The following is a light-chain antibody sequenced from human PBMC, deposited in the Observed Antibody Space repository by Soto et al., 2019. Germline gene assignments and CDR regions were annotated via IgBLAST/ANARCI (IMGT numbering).Light chain of an antibody. CDR1: SSNIGAGYD. CDR2: LNN. J-gene: IGLJ2*01. V-gene: IGLV1-40*01. Sequence: QSFLTHAPSRSGAQGQRFTISCTGSSSNIGAGYDVHWYQQLPGTPPKLLIYLNNDRPSGVPDRFSGSKSGNSASLAITGLWADDEDVYYCQSSDNSLPGLVIFGGGTKVTVL. CDR3: QSSDNSLPGLVI.